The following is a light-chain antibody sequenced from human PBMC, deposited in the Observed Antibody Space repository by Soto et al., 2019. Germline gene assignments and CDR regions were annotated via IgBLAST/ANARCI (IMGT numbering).Light chain of an antibody. Sequence: QSALTQPASVSGSPGQSITISCTGTSSDVGGYDYVSWYQQHPGRAPKLMIFDVSNRPSGVSNRFSGSKSGNTASLTISGLQAEDEADHYCSSYTSSYTYVFGTGTKLTVL. V-gene: IGLV2-14*03. CDR3: SSYTSSYTYV. CDR2: DVS. J-gene: IGLJ1*01. CDR1: SSDVGGYDY.